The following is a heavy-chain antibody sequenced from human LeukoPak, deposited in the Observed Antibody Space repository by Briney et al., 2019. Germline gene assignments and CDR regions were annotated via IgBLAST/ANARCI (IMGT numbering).Heavy chain of an antibody. D-gene: IGHD5-12*01. CDR2: ISSSGSPI. V-gene: IGHV3-48*04. CDR3: AKGNFLRAYSAFDY. CDR1: GFTFSSYS. Sequence: GGSLRLSCAASGFTFSSYSMNWVRQAPGKGLERVSYISSSGSPIYYADSVKGRFTISRDNAKNSLYLQMNSLRAEDTAVYYCAKGNFLRAYSAFDYWGQGTLVTVSS. J-gene: IGHJ4*02.